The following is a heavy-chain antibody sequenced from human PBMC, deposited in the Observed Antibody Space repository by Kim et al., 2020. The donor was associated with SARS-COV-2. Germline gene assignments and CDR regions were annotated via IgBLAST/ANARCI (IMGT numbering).Heavy chain of an antibody. J-gene: IGHJ4*02. CDR3: ARGIIGGATDY. D-gene: IGHD1-26*01. CDR1: GVSISFYY. V-gene: IGHV4-59*13. Sequence: SETLSLTCTVSGVSISFYYWSWLRQTPGKGLEWIGYIYYTGSTNYNPSLKSRVTISLDTSKNQFSLRLSSVTAADTAVYYCARGIIGGATDYWGQGTLVTVSS. CDR2: IYYTGST.